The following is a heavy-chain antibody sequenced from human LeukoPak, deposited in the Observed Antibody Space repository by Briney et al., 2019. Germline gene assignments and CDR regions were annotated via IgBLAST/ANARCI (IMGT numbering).Heavy chain of an antibody. CDR1: GGSISSYY. CDR3: ARGGGSSSALFDY. CDR2: IYYSGST. J-gene: IGHJ4*02. V-gene: IGHV4-59*01. D-gene: IGHD6-13*01. Sequence: SETLSLTCTVSGGSISSYYWSWIRQPPGKGLEWIGYIYYSGSTNYNPSLKSRVTISVDTSKNQFSLKLSSVTAADTAVYYCARGGGSSSALFDYWGQGTLVTVSS.